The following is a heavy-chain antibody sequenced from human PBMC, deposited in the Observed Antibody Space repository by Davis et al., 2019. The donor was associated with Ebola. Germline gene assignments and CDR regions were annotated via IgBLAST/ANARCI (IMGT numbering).Heavy chain of an antibody. CDR3: AGGRDIAFDI. CDR1: GGSISSYY. V-gene: IGHV4-59*05. D-gene: IGHD2-15*01. CDR2: IYYSGST. J-gene: IGHJ3*02. Sequence: MPSETLSLTCTVSGGSISSYYWSWIRQPPGKGLEWIGSIYYSGSTYYNPSLKSRVTISVDTSKNQFSLKLSSVTAADTAVYYCAGGRDIAFDIWGQGTMVTVSS.